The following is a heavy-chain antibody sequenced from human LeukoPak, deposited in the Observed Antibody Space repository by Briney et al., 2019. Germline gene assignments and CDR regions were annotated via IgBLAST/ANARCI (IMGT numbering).Heavy chain of an antibody. D-gene: IGHD2-2*01. CDR2: INHSGST. V-gene: IGHV4-34*01. Sequence: KTSETLSLTCAVYGVSFSGYYWIWIRHPPGKGLEWIGEINHSGSTNYNPSLKSRVTISVDTSKNQFSLKLSSVTAADTAVYYCARSFRRGYCSSTSCYHSPFNWGQGTLVTVSS. J-gene: IGHJ4*02. CDR1: GVSFSGYY. CDR3: ARSFRRGYCSSTSCYHSPFN.